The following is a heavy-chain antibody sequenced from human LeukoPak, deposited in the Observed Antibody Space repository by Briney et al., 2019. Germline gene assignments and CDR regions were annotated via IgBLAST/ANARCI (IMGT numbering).Heavy chain of an antibody. CDR1: GFTVSSNY. CDR3: AREGRKYDSSGYYYAAGAFDI. V-gene: IGHV3-53*01. Sequence: GGSLRLSCAASGFTVSSNYMSWVRQAPGKGLDWVSVIYTGGSTYYADSVKGRFTISRDNSKNTLYLQMNSLRAEDTAVYYCAREGRKYDSSGYYYAAGAFDIWGQGTRVTVSS. J-gene: IGHJ3*02. CDR2: IYTGGST. D-gene: IGHD3-22*01.